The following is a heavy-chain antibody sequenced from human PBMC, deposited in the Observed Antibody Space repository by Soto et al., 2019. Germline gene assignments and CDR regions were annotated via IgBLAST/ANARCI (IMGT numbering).Heavy chain of an antibody. CDR1: GGTFSSYA. D-gene: IGHD2-15*01. CDR3: ARTLRTHSQRPGRPQYNWFDP. V-gene: IGHV1-69*01. Sequence: QVQLVQSGAEVKKPGSSVKVSCKASGGTFSSYAISWVRQAPGQGLEWMGGIIPIFGTANYAQKFQGRVTITADESTSTAYMELSSLRSEDTAVYYCARTLRTHSQRPGRPQYNWFDPWGQGPLVTVSS. J-gene: IGHJ5*02. CDR2: IIPIFGTA.